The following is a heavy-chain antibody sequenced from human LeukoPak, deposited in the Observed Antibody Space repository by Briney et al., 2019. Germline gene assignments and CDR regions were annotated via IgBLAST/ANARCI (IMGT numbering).Heavy chain of an antibody. D-gene: IGHD4-17*01. J-gene: IGHJ4*02. V-gene: IGHV4-59*12. Sequence: SETLSLTCTVSGGSISSFYYTWIRQPPGKGLEWIGYIDSSGITNYNSSLNSRVTISVDTSKNQFSLKLSSVTAADTAVYYCARATRHNGDYPDFDYWGQGTLVTVSS. CDR1: GGSISSFY. CDR3: ARATRHNGDYPDFDY. CDR2: IDSSGIT.